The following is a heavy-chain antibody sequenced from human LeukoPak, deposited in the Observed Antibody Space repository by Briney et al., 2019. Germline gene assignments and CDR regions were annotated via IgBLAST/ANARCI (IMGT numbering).Heavy chain of an antibody. CDR2: IHPHGIF. V-gene: IGHV4-34*01. CDR1: GDSCDVYY. Sequence: SETLSLTCDVSGDSCDVYYCSWIRQPPGKGLEWIGEIHPHGIFYYNSSLMSRVTISIDTSKSQFSLRLTSMTDADTAIYYCSRGRDRSKAGDHWGQGSLVTVSS. D-gene: IGHD5-24*01. CDR3: SRGRDRSKAGDH. J-gene: IGHJ4*02.